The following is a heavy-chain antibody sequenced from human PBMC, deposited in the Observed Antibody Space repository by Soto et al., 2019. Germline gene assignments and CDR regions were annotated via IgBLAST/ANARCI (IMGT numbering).Heavy chain of an antibody. Sequence: GGSLRLSCAASGFTFSSYSMNWVRQTPGKGLEWISYISSSGSIMYYADSVKGRFTISRDNAKNSLFLQMNSLRAGDTAMYYCARAPGYCFGGSCYYRFDYWGQGTLVTVSS. CDR3: ARAPGYCFGGSCYYRFDY. CDR1: GFTFSSYS. V-gene: IGHV3-48*01. J-gene: IGHJ4*02. D-gene: IGHD2-15*01. CDR2: ISSSGSIM.